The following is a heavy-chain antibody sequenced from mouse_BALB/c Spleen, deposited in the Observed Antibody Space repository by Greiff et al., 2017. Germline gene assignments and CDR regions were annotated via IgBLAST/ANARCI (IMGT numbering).Heavy chain of an antibody. CDR3: ARSGYDYYAMDY. CDR2: ISSGSSTI. Sequence: DVKLVESGGGLVQPGGSRKLSCAASGFTFSSFGMHWVRQAPEKGLEWVAYISSGSSTIYYADTVKGRFTISRDNPKNTLFLQMTSLRSEDTAMYYCARSGYDYYAMDYWGQGTSVTVSS. V-gene: IGHV5-17*02. D-gene: IGHD3-2*02. CDR1: GFTFSSFG. J-gene: IGHJ4*01.